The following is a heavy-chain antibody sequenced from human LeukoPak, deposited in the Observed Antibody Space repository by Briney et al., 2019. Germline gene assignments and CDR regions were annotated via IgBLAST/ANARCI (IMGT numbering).Heavy chain of an antibody. CDR1: GVSFSSCA. CDR3: AKRWDYDFWSGYPPRDWFDP. CDR2: ISGSGGST. V-gene: IGHV3-23*01. Sequence: PGGSLRLSCAASGVSFSSCAMSWVRQAPGKGLEWVSAISGSGGSTYYADSVKGRFTISRDNSKNTLYLQMNSLRAEDTAVYYCAKRWDYDFWSGYPPRDWFDPWGQGTLVTVSS. J-gene: IGHJ5*02. D-gene: IGHD3-3*01.